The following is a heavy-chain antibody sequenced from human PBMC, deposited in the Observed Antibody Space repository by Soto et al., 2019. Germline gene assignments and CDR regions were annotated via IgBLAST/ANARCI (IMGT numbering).Heavy chain of an antibody. CDR1: GFTFSAYW. Sequence: EVQLLESGGGLVQPGGSLRLSCAASGFTFSAYWIHWVRQAPEKGLEWVSRIKTDGSSTDYADSVKGRFTISRDNAKNILYLQMDSLRVEDTAVYSCAKREGNTFGLFHWGQGTLVTATS. CDR2: IKTDGSST. CDR3: AKREGNTFGLFH. J-gene: IGHJ4*02. D-gene: IGHD5-18*01. V-gene: IGHV3-74*01.